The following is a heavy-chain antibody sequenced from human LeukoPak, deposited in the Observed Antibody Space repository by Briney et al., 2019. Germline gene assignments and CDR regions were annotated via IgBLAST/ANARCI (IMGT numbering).Heavy chain of an antibody. J-gene: IGHJ4*02. D-gene: IGHD6-6*01. CDR2: FYRGETT. V-gene: IGHV3-53*01. CDR3: ARDAVPFDY. Sequence: GGSLRLSCAASGFTVSSSYMYWVRQAPGKGLEWVSFFYRGETTYYAESVRGRFTISRDNAKNSLYLQMNSLRAEDTAVYYCARDAVPFDYWGQGTLVTVSS. CDR1: GFTVSSSY.